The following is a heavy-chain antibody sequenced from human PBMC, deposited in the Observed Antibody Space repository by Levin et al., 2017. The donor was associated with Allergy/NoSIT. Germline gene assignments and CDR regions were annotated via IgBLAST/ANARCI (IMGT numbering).Heavy chain of an antibody. CDR3: ARVPQDCSSTSCYRLGAT. CDR2: ISSSSSYI. Sequence: GESLKISCAASGFTFSSYSMNWVRQAPGKGLEWVSSISSSSSYIYYADSVKGRFTISRDNAKNSLYLQMNSLRAEDTAVYYCARVPQDCSSTSCYRLGATWGQGTLVTVSS. CDR1: GFTFSSYS. V-gene: IGHV3-21*01. D-gene: IGHD2-2*01. J-gene: IGHJ4*02.